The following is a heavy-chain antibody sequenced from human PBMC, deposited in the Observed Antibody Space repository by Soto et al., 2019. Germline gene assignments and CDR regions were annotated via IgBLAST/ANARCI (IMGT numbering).Heavy chain of an antibody. J-gene: IGHJ4*02. D-gene: IGHD3-10*01. Sequence: VQLVESGGGVVQPGRSLRLSCAASGFTFSSYGMHWVRQAPGKGLEWVAVISYDGSNKYYADSVKGRFTISRDNSKNTLYLQMNSLRAEDTAVYYCAKDMVRGVIIKGAFDYWGQGTLVTVSS. CDR3: AKDMVRGVIIKGAFDY. CDR1: GFTFSSYG. CDR2: ISYDGSNK. V-gene: IGHV3-30*18.